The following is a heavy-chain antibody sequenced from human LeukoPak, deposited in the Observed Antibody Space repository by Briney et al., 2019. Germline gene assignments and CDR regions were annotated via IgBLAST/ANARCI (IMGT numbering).Heavy chain of an antibody. J-gene: IGHJ4*02. CDR2: ISGSGGST. Sequence: GGSLRLSCAASGFTVSSNYMSWVRQAPGKGLEWVSVISGSGGSTYYADSVKGRFTISRDNSKNTLYLQMNSLRAEDTAVYYCAKDLPGYSSEGADYWGQGTLVTVSS. CDR1: GFTVSSNY. CDR3: AKDLPGYSSEGADY. V-gene: IGHV3-23*01. D-gene: IGHD6-25*01.